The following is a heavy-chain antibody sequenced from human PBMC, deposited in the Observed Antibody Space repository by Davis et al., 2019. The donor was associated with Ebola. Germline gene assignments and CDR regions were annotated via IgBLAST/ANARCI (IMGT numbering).Heavy chain of an antibody. J-gene: IGHJ4*02. CDR2: IYFVGHT. CDR1: GGSFSGYY. D-gene: IGHD1-26*01. Sequence: SETLSLTCAVYGGSFSGYYWTWIRQPPGRGLEWLGYIYFVGHTNYNPSLKGRLTMSVDTSKSQFSLKLGSVTAADTAIYYCARTPQYTSYGSYFDYWGQGTLVTVSS. CDR3: ARTPQYTSYGSYFDY. V-gene: IGHV4-59*01.